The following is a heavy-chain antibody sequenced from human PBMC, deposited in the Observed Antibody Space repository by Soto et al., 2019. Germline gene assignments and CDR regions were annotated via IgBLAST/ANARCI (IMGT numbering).Heavy chain of an antibody. Sequence: QVQLVQSGAEVKKPGSSVRVSCKSSGGVFSSFGLSWVRQAPGQGLEWMGGIIPIFGSANYAQKFQGRVTITADDSTSTVYMELSSLRSEDTALYYCARGRGNSVVITTFDYWGQGTLVTVSS. CDR3: ARGRGNSVVITTFDY. CDR2: IIPIFGSA. D-gene: IGHD3-16*01. J-gene: IGHJ4*02. CDR1: GGVFSSFG. V-gene: IGHV1-69*01.